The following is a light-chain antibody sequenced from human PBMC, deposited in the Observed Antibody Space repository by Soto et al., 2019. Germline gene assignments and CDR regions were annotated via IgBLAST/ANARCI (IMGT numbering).Light chain of an antibody. CDR3: QQFRSWT. CDR1: QSITSDY. J-gene: IGKJ1*01. V-gene: IGKV3-20*01. CDR2: GAS. Sequence: EIVLTQSPGTLSLSPGERATLSCRASQSITSDYLAWYQQKPGQAPRVLIFGASNRATGIPDRFSGSGSGTDFTLTISSLEPEDFAMYYCQQFRSWTFGQGTKVEIK.